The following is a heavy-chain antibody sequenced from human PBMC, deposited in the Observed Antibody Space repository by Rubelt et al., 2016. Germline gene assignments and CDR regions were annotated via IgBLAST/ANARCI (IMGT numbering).Heavy chain of an antibody. CDR1: GGSLSGYY. CDR3: ARFGAAAGTDY. D-gene: IGHD6-13*01. Sequence: QVQLQQWGAGLLKPSETMSLTCAVSGGSLSGYYWSWIRQPPGKGLEWIGEVNHSGITNYNPSLKSQITVSLNTSKNQFYLKLSSVTAADTAMYYCARFGAAAGTDYWGQGALVTVSS. V-gene: IGHV4-34*10. J-gene: IGHJ4*02. CDR2: VNHSGIT.